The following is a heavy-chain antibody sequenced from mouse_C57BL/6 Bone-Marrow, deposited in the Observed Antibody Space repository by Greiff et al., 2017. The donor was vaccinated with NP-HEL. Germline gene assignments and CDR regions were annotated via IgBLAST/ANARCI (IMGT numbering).Heavy chain of an antibody. D-gene: IGHD1-1*01. V-gene: IGHV14-1*01. CDR2: IDPEDGDT. CDR1: GFNIKDYY. CDR3: TTGGYYYGSSPYWYFDV. Sequence: DVKLVESGAELVRPGASVKLSCTASGFNIKDYYMHWVKQRPEQGLEWIGRIDPEDGDTEYAPKFQGKATMTADTSSNTAYLQLSSLTSEDTAVYYCTTGGYYYGSSPYWYFDVWGTGTTVTVSS. J-gene: IGHJ1*03.